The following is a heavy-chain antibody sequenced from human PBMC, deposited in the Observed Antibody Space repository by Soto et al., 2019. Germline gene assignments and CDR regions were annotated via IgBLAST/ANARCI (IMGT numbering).Heavy chain of an antibody. D-gene: IGHD6-19*01. J-gene: IGHJ5*02. V-gene: IGHV3-23*01. CDR2: ITGSGTTT. CDR3: ARDLSSGVLRNWYDP. CDR1: GFTFSSYA. Sequence: EVQLLQSGGGLVEPGGSLTLSCAASGFTFSSYALTWVRQAPGKGLEWISTITGSGTTTFYADSVKGRFATSRDNSRNTVCLQLNSLRAEDTAVYYCARDLSSGVLRNWYDPWGRGSMVTVSS.